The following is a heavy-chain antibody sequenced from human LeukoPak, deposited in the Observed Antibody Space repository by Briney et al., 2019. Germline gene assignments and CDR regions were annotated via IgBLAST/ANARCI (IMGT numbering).Heavy chain of an antibody. Sequence: GGSLRLSCGASGFTFTSYEMNWVRQAPGKGLEWVSYISSTSININYADSVKGRFTISRDNAKNSLSLQMNSLRAEDTAIYYCARGDYFQFDSWGQGTLVTVSS. CDR1: GFTFTSYE. D-gene: IGHD2/OR15-2a*01. CDR2: ISSTSINI. CDR3: ARGDYFQFDS. J-gene: IGHJ4*02. V-gene: IGHV3-48*03.